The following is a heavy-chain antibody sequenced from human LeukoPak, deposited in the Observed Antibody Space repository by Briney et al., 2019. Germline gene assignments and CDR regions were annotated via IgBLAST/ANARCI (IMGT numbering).Heavy chain of an antibody. CDR2: ISSSGTTI. J-gene: IGHJ4*02. D-gene: IGHD3-9*01. CDR1: GFTFTDFY. V-gene: IGHV3-11*01. Sequence: SGGSLRLSCAASGFTFTDFYMSWTRQAPGKGLEWVSYISSSGTTIYYADSVMGRFTISRDNAKNSLYLQMNSLRAEDTAVYYCARALTGFIPGNWGQGTLVTVSS. CDR3: ARALTGFIPGN.